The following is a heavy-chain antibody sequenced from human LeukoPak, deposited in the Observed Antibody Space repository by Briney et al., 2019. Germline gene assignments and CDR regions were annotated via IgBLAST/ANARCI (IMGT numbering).Heavy chain of an antibody. J-gene: IGHJ5*02. CDR2: SRNKANSYTT. Sequence: GGSLRLSCAASGFTFSDHYMDWVRQAPGRGLEWVGRSRNKANSYTTEYAASVKGRFTISRDDSKNSLFLQMNSLNTDDTAVYFCARGFCTGGPCYTFDPWGQGTLVTVSS. D-gene: IGHD2-8*02. CDR3: ARGFCTGGPCYTFDP. V-gene: IGHV3-72*01. CDR1: GFTFSDHY.